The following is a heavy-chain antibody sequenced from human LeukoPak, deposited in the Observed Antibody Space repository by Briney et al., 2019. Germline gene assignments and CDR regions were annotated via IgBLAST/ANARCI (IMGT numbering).Heavy chain of an antibody. D-gene: IGHD6-19*01. J-gene: IGHJ4*02. CDR2: ISSSSSYI. Sequence: GGSLRLSCAASGFTFSSYSMNWVRQAPGKGLEWVSSISSSSSYIYYADSVKGRFTISRDNAKNSLYLQMNSLRAEDTAVYYCARVGSSGWWGGRDYWGQGTLVTVSS. V-gene: IGHV3-21*01. CDR3: ARVGSSGWWGGRDY. CDR1: GFTFSSYS.